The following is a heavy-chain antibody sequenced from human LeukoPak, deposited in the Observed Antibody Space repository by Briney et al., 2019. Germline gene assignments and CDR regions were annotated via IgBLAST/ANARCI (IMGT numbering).Heavy chain of an antibody. D-gene: IGHD3-16*01. CDR1: GGSISSYY. CDR2: IYYSGST. CDR3: ARVTLDGGEGH. V-gene: IGHV4-59*08. Sequence: ETLSLTCTVSGGSISSYYWSWIRQPPGKRLEWIGYIYYSGSTNYNPSLKSRVTISVDTSKNQFSLKLSSATAADTAVYYCARVTLDGGEGHWGQGTLVTVSS. J-gene: IGHJ4*02.